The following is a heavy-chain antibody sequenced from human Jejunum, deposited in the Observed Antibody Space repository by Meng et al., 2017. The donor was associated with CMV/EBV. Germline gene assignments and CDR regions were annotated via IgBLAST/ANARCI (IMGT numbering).Heavy chain of an antibody. CDR2: FYTRGST. J-gene: IGHJ4*02. V-gene: IGHV4-61*02. CDR1: GDSISGGNYY. CDR3: ARNEDGHFDY. Sequence: LTCTVSGDSISGGNYYWSWIRQPAGKGLEWVGRFYTRGSTHYNAALKGRVTVSVDTSKNQFSLQLTSVTDADTAVYYCARNEDGHFDYWGQGILVTVSS. D-gene: IGHD1-1*01.